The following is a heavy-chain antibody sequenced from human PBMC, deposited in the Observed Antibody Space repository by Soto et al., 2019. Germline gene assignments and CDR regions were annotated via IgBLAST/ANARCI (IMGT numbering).Heavy chain of an antibody. J-gene: IGHJ4*02. CDR3: ASPRDIQLWLVLDY. CDR1: GGTFSSYA. V-gene: IGHV1-69*01. D-gene: IGHD5-18*01. Sequence: QVQLVQSGAEVKKPGSSVKVSCKASGGTFSSYAISWVRQAPGQGLEWMGGLIPIFGTAKYAQKFQGRVKITADESTSTAYMELSSLRSEDTAVYYCASPRDIQLWLVLDYWGQGTLVTVSS. CDR2: LIPIFGTA.